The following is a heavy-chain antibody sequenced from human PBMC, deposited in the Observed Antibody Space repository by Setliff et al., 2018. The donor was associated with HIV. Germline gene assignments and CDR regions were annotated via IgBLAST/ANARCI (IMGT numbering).Heavy chain of an antibody. CDR1: GGSFSGFY. D-gene: IGHD2-15*01. Sequence: PSETLSLTCAVYGGSFSGFYWNWIRQPPGKGLEWIGEINHSGSTNYNPSLKSRVTISVDTSKNQFSLKLSSVTAADTAVYYCARVVRYCSGGSCYLYYYYYYMDVWGKGTTVTVSS. V-gene: IGHV4-34*01. J-gene: IGHJ6*03. CDR2: INHSGST. CDR3: ARVVRYCSGGSCYLYYYYYYMDV.